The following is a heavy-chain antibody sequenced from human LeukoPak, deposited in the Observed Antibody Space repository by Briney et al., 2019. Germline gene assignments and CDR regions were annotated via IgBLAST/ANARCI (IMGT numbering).Heavy chain of an antibody. Sequence: GGSLRLSCAASGFTFSSYAMSWVRQAPGKGLEWVASMCGTAGCTFYPDSVKGRFTISRDNSKNVPYLQMNSLKAEDTALYYCAKKSVGTTTGGPFDYWGQGTLVIVSS. CDR2: MCGTAGCT. V-gene: IGHV3-23*01. J-gene: IGHJ4*02. CDR3: AKKSVGTTTGGPFDY. CDR1: GFTFSSYA. D-gene: IGHD1-26*01.